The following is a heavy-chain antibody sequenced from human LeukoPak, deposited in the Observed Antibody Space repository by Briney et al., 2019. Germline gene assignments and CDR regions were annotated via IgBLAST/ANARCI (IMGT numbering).Heavy chain of an antibody. J-gene: IGHJ4*02. D-gene: IGHD3-22*01. CDR3: ARDGGTYYYDSSGYYPQGYFDY. Sequence: GSLRLSCAASGFTVSSNYMSWVRQAPGKGLEWVSVIYSGGSTYYADSVKGRFTISRDNSKNTLYLQMNSLRAEDTAVYYCARDGGTYYYDSSGYYPQGYFDYWGQGTLVTVSS. CDR2: IYSGGST. CDR1: GFTVSSNY. V-gene: IGHV3-53*01.